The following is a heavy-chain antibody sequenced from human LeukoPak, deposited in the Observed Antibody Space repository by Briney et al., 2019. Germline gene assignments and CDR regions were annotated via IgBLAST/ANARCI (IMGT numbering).Heavy chain of an antibody. CDR2: FDPEDGET. D-gene: IGHD5-18*01. V-gene: IGHV1-24*01. CDR3: ATMTTKLMKRGYSYGFEY. CDR1: GYTLTELS. J-gene: IGHJ4*02. Sequence: ASVKVSCKVSGYTLTELSMHWVRQAPGKGLEWMGGFDPEDGETIYAQKFQGRVTMTEDTSTDTAYMELSSLRSEDTAVYYCATMTTKLMKRGYSYGFEYWGQGTLVTVSS.